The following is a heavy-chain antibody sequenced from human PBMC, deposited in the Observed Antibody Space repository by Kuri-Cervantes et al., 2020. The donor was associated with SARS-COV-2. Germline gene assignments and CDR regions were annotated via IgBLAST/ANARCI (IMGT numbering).Heavy chain of an antibody. J-gene: IGHJ5*02. CDR1: GFTFSSYS. CDR3: ARDLHTTSSEGWFDP. V-gene: IGHV3-21*04. D-gene: IGHD6-6*01. CDR2: TSSSSSYI. Sequence: GGSLRLSCAASGFTFSSYSMNWVRQAPGKGLEWVSSTSSSSSYIYYADSVKGRFTISRDNAKNSLYLQMNSLRAEGTAVYYCARDLHTTSSEGWFDPWGQGTLVTVSS.